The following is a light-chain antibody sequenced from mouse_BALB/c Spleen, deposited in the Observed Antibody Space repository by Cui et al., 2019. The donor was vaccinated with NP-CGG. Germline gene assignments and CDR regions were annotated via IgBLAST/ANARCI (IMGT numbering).Light chain of an antibody. CDR3: ALWYSNHWV. CDR2: GTN. Sequence: QSVVTQVSALTTSPGETVTLTCRSNTGAVTTSNYANWVQENPDHLFTGLIGGTNNRAPGVPASFSGSLIGDKAALTITGAQTEDEAIYFCALWYSNHWVFGGGTKLTVL. J-gene: IGLJ1*01. V-gene: IGLV1*01. CDR1: TGAVTTSNY.